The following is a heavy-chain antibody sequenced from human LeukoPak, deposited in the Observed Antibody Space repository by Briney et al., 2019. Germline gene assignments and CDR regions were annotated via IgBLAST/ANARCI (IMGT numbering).Heavy chain of an antibody. D-gene: IGHD5-18*01. CDR2: IYYSGST. V-gene: IGHV4-59*12. CDR3: ARVGYSYGYSYYYYGMDV. CDR1: GGSISSYY. J-gene: IGHJ6*02. Sequence: PSETLSLTCTVSGGSISSYYWSWIRQPPGKGLEWIGYIYYSGSTNYNPSLKSRVTISVDTSKNQFSLKLSSVTAADTAVYYCARVGYSYGYSYYYYGMDVWGQGTTVTVSS.